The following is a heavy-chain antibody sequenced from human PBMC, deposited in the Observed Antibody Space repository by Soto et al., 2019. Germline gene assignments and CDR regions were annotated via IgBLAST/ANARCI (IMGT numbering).Heavy chain of an antibody. V-gene: IGHV1-3*01. CDR2: INAGNGNT. D-gene: IGHD2-2*01. Sequence: GASVKVSCKASGYTFTSYAMHWVRQAPGQRLEWMGWINAGNGNTKYSQKFQGRVTVTRDTSASTAYMELSSLTSEDTAVYYCARAGDDCSTTTCYVIDYWGQGTLVTASS. CDR3: ARAGDDCSTTTCYVIDY. CDR1: GYTFTSYA. J-gene: IGHJ4*02.